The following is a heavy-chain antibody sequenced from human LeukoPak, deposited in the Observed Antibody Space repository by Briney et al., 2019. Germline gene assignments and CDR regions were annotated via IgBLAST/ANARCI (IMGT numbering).Heavy chain of an antibody. Sequence: GGSLRLSCAASGFTVSSNYMSWVRQAPGKGLEWVSVIYSGGSTYYADSVKGRFTISRDNSKNTLYLQMNSLRAEDTAVYYCAREGVWGSYRPSSVGYWGQGTLVTVSS. V-gene: IGHV3-53*01. J-gene: IGHJ4*02. D-gene: IGHD3-16*02. CDR1: GFTVSSNY. CDR2: IYSGGST. CDR3: AREGVWGSYRPSSVGY.